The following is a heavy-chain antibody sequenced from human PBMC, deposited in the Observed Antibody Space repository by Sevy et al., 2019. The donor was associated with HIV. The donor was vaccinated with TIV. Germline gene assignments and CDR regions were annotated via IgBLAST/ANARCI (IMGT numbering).Heavy chain of an antibody. D-gene: IGHD3-22*01. Sequence: ASVKVSCKASGYTFTGYYMHWVRQAPGQGLEWMGRIIPNSGGTNYAQKFQGRVTMTRDTSISTAYMELSRLRSDDTAVYYCARSYYYDSSGYYYHLYFDYWGQGTLVTVSS. CDR1: GYTFTGYY. CDR3: ARSYYYDSSGYYYHLYFDY. J-gene: IGHJ4*02. CDR2: IIPNSGGT. V-gene: IGHV1-2*06.